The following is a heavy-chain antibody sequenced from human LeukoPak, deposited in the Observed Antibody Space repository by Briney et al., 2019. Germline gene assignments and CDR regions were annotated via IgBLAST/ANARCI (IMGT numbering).Heavy chain of an antibody. J-gene: IGHJ6*03. V-gene: IGHV1-8*03. CDR1: GYTFTSYD. CDR3: ARGGYSYGSENYYYYYMDV. CDR2: MNPNSGNT. D-gene: IGHD5-18*01. Sequence: ASVKVSCKASGYTFTSYDINWVRQATGQGLEWMGWMNPNSGNTGYAQKFQGRVTITRNTSTSTAYMELSSLRSEDTAVYYCARGGYSYGSENYYYYYMDVWGKGTTVTVSS.